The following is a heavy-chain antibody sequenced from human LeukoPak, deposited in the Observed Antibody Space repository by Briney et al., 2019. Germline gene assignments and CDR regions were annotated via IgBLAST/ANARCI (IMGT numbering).Heavy chain of an antibody. V-gene: IGHV3-74*01. J-gene: IGHJ3*02. Sequence: GGSLRLSCAGSGFTFSSYWMHWVRQAPGKGLVWVSRISTDASSTTYADSVKGRFTISRDNAKDTLYLQMNSLRAEDTAVYYCARDQGVVGALRYAFDIWGQGTMVTVSS. D-gene: IGHD1-26*01. CDR2: ISTDASST. CDR1: GFTFSSYW. CDR3: ARDQGVVGALRYAFDI.